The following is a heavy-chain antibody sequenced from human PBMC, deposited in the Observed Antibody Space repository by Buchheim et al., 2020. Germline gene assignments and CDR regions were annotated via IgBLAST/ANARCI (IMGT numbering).Heavy chain of an antibody. J-gene: IGHJ4*02. V-gene: IGHV3-30*18. Sequence: QVQLVESGGGVVQPGRSLRLSCAASGFTFSSYGMHWVRQAPGMGLEWVAVISYDGSNKYYADSVKGRFTISRDNSKNPLFLQMNSLRAEDTAVYYCAKEMVTPGYVDYWGQGTL. D-gene: IGHD2-21*02. CDR3: AKEMVTPGYVDY. CDR1: GFTFSSYG. CDR2: ISYDGSNK.